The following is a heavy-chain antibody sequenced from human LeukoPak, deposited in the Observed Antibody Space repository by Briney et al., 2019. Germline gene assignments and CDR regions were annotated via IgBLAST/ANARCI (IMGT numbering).Heavy chain of an antibody. CDR2: IYYSGST. V-gene: IGHV4-59*01. Sequence: PSETLSLTCTVSVGSISSYYWSWIRQPPWKGLEWIGYIYYSGSTNYNPSLKSRVTISVDTSKNQFSLKLSSVAAADTAVYYCARSYSGYDLAFFDYWGQGTLVTVSS. CDR3: ARSYSGYDLAFFDY. D-gene: IGHD5-12*01. J-gene: IGHJ4*02. CDR1: VGSISSYY.